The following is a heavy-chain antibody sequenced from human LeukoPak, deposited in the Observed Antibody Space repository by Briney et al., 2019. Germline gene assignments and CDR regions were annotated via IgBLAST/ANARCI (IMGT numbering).Heavy chain of an antibody. D-gene: IGHD3-3*02. Sequence: GGSLRLSCAASGFTVSTNYMNWFRQAPGKGLEWVSILYSGSSTYYADSVEGRFIVSRDSSKNTLSLQMNDLRAEDTAVYYCARVGDHFHWYLDLWGRGTLVTVSS. V-gene: IGHV3-53*01. CDR3: ARVGDHFHWYLDL. J-gene: IGHJ2*01. CDR2: LYSGSST. CDR1: GFTVSTNY.